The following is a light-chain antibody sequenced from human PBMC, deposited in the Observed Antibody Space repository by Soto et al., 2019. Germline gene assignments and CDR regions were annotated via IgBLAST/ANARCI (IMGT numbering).Light chain of an antibody. CDR1: SGHSSDI. CDR3: ETWDSNTHV. CDR2: LEGSGSY. V-gene: IGLV4-60*02. Sequence: QLVLTQSSSASASLGSSVKLTCTLSSGHSSDIIAWHQQQPGKAPRYLMKLEGSGSYNKGSGVPDRFSGSSSGADRYLTISDLQFEGEADYYCETWDSNTHVFGGGTKVTVL. J-gene: IGLJ3*02.